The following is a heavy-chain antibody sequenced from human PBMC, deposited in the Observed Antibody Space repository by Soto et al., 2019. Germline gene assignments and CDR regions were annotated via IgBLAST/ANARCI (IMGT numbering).Heavy chain of an antibody. J-gene: IGHJ4*02. V-gene: IGHV3-23*01. Sequence: EVQLLESGGGLVQPGGSLRLSCAASGFTFSSYAMSWVRQAPGKGLEWVSAISGSGGSTYYADSVKGRFTISRDNSKNTLYLQMNSLRAEDTAVYYCAKAPEMGGSYTVYYFDYWGQGTLVTVSS. CDR1: GFTFSSYA. D-gene: IGHD3-3*01. CDR2: ISGSGGST. CDR3: AKAPEMGGSYTVYYFDY.